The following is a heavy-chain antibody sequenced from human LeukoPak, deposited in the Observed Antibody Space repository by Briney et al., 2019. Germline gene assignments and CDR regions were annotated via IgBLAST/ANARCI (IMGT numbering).Heavy chain of an antibody. V-gene: IGHV3-23*03. Sequence: GGSLRLSCSASGFAFSSYAMSWVRQAPGKGLEWVSVIYSGGSTYYADSVKGRFTISRDNSKNTVDLQMNSLRVEDTAVYYCAMRGNTWYDCWGQGTLVTVSS. CDR2: IYSGGST. CDR1: GFAFSSYA. J-gene: IGHJ4*02. CDR3: AMRGNTWYDC. D-gene: IGHD6-13*01.